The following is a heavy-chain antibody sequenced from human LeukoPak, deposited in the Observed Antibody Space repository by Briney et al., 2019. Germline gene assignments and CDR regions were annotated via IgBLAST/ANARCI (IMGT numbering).Heavy chain of an antibody. J-gene: IGHJ4*02. D-gene: IGHD6-13*01. CDR3: ARTPKQQLVYYFDY. CDR2: IWYDGSNK. V-gene: IGHV3-33*01. CDR1: GFTFSSYG. Sequence: GGSLRLSCVASGFTFSSYGMHWVRQAPGKGLEWVAVIWYDGSNKYYADSVKGRFTISRDNSKNTLYLQMNSLRAEDTAVYYCARTPKQQLVYYFDYWGQGTLVTVSS.